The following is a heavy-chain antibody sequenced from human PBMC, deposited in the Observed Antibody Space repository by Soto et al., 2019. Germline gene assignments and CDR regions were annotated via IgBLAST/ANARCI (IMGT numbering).Heavy chain of an antibody. D-gene: IGHD1-26*01. Sequence: SETLSLTCTVSGGSVSSGSYYWSWIRQPPGKGLEWIGYIYYSGSTNYNPSLKSRVTISVDTSKNQFSLKLSSVTAADTAVYYCARDRSPQYSGSYYSDYWGQGTLVTVSS. CDR3: ARDRSPQYSGSYYSDY. CDR2: IYYSGST. V-gene: IGHV4-61*01. J-gene: IGHJ4*02. CDR1: GGSVSSGSYY.